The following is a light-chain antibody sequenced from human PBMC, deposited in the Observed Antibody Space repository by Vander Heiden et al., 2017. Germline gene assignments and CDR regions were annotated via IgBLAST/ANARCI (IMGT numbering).Light chain of an antibody. Sequence: VVFPHPPSTLSSSAGERVTLSCRASHHINSFLDWYQQKPGQTPRLLFYEASKRATGIPARISGSGSGTDFTLTISSLEAEDSAVYYCQQSDSWPLTFGGGTTVEIK. CDR3: QQSDSWPLT. CDR2: EAS. CDR1: HHINSF. J-gene: IGKJ4*01. V-gene: IGKV3-11*01.